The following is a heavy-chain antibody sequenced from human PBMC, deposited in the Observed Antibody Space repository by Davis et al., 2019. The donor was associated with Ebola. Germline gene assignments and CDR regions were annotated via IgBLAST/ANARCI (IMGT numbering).Heavy chain of an antibody. Sequence: GESLKISCAASGFTFSSYGMHWVRQAPGKGLEWVAVISYDGSNKYYADSVKGRFTISRDNSKNTLYLQMNSLRAEDTAVYYCAKELMVTSFDYWGQGTLVTVSS. CDR1: GFTFSSYG. D-gene: IGHD5-18*01. J-gene: IGHJ4*02. CDR2: ISYDGSNK. V-gene: IGHV3-30*18. CDR3: AKELMVTSFDY.